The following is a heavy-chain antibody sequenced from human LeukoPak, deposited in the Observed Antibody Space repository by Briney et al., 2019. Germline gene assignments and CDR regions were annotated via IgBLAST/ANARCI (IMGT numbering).Heavy chain of an antibody. D-gene: IGHD3-10*01. Sequence: GGSLRLSCAASGFTFSSYSMNWVRQAPGKGLERVSYISSSSTIYYADSVKGRFTISRDNAKNSLYLQMNSLRAEDTAVYYCARDRLVLGAFDIWGQGTMVTVSS. V-gene: IGHV3-48*01. CDR2: ISSSSTI. CDR3: ARDRLVLGAFDI. CDR1: GFTFSSYS. J-gene: IGHJ3*02.